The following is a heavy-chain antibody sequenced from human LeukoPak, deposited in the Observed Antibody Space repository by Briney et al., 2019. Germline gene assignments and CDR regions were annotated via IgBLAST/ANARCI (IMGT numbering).Heavy chain of an antibody. V-gene: IGHV1-24*01. CDR1: GHTLTELS. D-gene: IGHD4-11*01. CDR2: FDPEDGET. CDR3: ATMAIYSNYHFGY. Sequence: GASVKVSCKVSGHTLTELSMHWVRQAPGKGLEWMGGFDPEDGETIYAQKFQGRVTMTEDSSTGTAYMELSSLGSEDTAVYYCATMAIYSNYHFGYWGQGTLVTVSS. J-gene: IGHJ4*02.